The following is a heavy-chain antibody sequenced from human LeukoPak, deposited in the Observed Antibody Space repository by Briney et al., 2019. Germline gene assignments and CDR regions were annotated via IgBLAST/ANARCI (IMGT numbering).Heavy chain of an antibody. CDR2: INAGNGNT. CDR1: GYTFTSYG. V-gene: IGHV1-3*01. Sequence: APVKVSCKASGYTFTSYGISWVRQAPGQRLEWMGWINAGNGNTKYSQKFQGRVTITRDTSASTAYMELSSLRSEDTAVYYCARAMFITIFGVVITDAFDIWGQGTMVTVSS. D-gene: IGHD3-3*01. J-gene: IGHJ3*02. CDR3: ARAMFITIFGVVITDAFDI.